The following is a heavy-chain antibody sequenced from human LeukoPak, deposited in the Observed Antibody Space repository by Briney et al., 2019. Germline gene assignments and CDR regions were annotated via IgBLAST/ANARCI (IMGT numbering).Heavy chain of an antibody. CDR2: INSDGSWT. CDR3: VSFYETY. J-gene: IGHJ4*02. Sequence: GWSLRLSCAASGNYWMHWVRQAPGKGLVWVSHINSDGSWTSYADSVKGRFTISKDNAKNTVYLQMNNLRAEDTAVYYCVSFYETYWGRGTLVTVSS. CDR1: GNYW. D-gene: IGHD2/OR15-2a*01. V-gene: IGHV3-74*01.